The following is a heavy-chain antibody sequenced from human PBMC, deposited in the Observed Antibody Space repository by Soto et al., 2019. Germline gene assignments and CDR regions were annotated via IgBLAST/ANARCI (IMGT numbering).Heavy chain of an antibody. D-gene: IGHD3-22*01. Sequence: PSETRYLTCAVRGGSISSGAYSWSWIRHPPGKGLEWIGYSYRSVSTYYNPSLKSRLTISVDRSTNHFSLKPSSVTAADTAGHDGASGVVPLIIYYFDSYDLDDWGKGTLVTVSS. J-gene: IGHJ4*03. CDR3: ASGVVPLIIYYFDSYDLDD. CDR1: GGSISSGAYS. CDR2: SYRSVST. V-gene: IGHV4-30-2*01.